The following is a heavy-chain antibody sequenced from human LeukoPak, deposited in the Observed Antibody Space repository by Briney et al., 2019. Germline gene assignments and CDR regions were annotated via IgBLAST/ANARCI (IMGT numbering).Heavy chain of an antibody. CDR3: AIWSANLNY. D-gene: IGHD3-16*01. CDR2: TNEGGSDK. Sequence: GGSLRLSCAASGFTFSKYDMQWVRQAPGKGLEWVAHTNEGGSDKYYVDSVKGRFTISRDNVKSSLYLQMNSLRAEDTVLYYCAIWSANLNYWGLGTLVTVSS. CDR1: GFTFSKYD. J-gene: IGHJ4*02. V-gene: IGHV3-7*01.